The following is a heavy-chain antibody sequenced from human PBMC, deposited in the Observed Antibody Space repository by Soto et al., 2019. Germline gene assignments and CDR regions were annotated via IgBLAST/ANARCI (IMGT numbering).Heavy chain of an antibody. Sequence: SQTLSLTCTVSGGPVSTSNYYWGWIRQSAGKGLEWIGSVYYRGSSYSNSSVKSRITISVDTSKKQLSLNLNSVTASDTAVYFCVSQRTSVLGQAYFDYWGPGALVTVS. CDR2: VYYRGSS. V-gene: IGHV4-39*01. CDR1: GGPVSTSNYY. CDR3: VSQRTSVLGQAYFDY. J-gene: IGHJ4*02. D-gene: IGHD2-8*01.